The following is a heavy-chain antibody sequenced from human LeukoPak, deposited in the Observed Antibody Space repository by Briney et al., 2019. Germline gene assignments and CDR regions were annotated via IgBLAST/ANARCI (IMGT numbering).Heavy chain of an antibody. CDR2: ISSSSSTI. D-gene: IGHD3-10*01. CDR1: GFTFSSYS. J-gene: IGHJ5*02. CDR3: ARDRDYYGSGSYYT. Sequence: GGSLRLSCAASGFTFSSYSMNWVRQAPGKGLEWVSYISSSSSTIYYADSVKGRFTISRDNAKNPLYLQMNSLRAGDTAVYYCARDRDYYGSGSYYTWGQGTLVTVSS. V-gene: IGHV3-48*01.